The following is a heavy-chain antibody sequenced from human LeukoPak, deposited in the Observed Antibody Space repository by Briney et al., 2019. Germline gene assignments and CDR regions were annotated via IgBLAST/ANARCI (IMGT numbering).Heavy chain of an antibody. J-gene: IGHJ3*01. CDR1: GFSLTSNGVA. V-gene: IGHV2-5*01. Sequence: SGPTLVKPTQTLTLTCTFSGFSLTSNGVAVAWIRQPPVKALEWLAFINWNDDQGHSPSLKSRLTITKDSSRNQVVLTMTNVDPVDSATYYCAHMFASRWSGAFDVWGQGTMVSVSS. CDR2: INWNDDQ. CDR3: AHMFASRWSGAFDV. D-gene: IGHD6-13*01.